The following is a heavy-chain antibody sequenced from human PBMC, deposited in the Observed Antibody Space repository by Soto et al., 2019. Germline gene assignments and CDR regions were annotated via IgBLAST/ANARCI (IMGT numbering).Heavy chain of an antibody. D-gene: IGHD6-19*01. CDR3: AKVGSGWYYFDY. V-gene: IGHV3-74*01. J-gene: IGHJ4*02. CDR2: INSDGSST. CDR1: GFTISSYW. Sequence: GALRLSCAASGFTISSYWMHWVRQAPGKGLVWVSRINSDGSSTYYADSVKGRFTISRDNSKNTLYLQMNSLRGEDTAIYYCAKVGSGWYYFDYWGQGTLVTVSS.